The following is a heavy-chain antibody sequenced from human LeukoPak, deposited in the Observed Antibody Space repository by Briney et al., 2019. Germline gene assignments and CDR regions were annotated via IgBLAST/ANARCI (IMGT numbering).Heavy chain of an antibody. CDR1: GFTFSSYA. Sequence: WGSLRLSCAASGFTFSSYAMNWVRQAPGKGLEWVSVTSGSGASTYLADSVKGRFTISRDNSKKTLYLQMNSLRAEDTAVYYCAKDVTTSGTTRFDYWGQGTLVTVSS. CDR3: AKDVTTSGTTRFDY. D-gene: IGHD4-17*01. CDR2: TSGSGAST. V-gene: IGHV3-23*01. J-gene: IGHJ4*02.